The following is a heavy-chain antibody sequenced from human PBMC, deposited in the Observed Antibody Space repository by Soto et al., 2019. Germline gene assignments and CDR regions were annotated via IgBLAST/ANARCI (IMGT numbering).Heavy chain of an antibody. CDR2: IYYTGST. CDR3: ARQANPFGVVILDN. J-gene: IGHJ4*02. Sequence: QVQLQESGPGLVRPSETLSLTCTVSGDSISSYNWSWIRQPPGKGLEWIGYIYYTGSTNYNPSLKSRVTISLDTSKNQFSLRLSSVTAADTAVYYCARQANPFGVVILDNWGQGTLVTVSS. CDR1: GDSISSYN. V-gene: IGHV4-59*08. D-gene: IGHD3-3*01.